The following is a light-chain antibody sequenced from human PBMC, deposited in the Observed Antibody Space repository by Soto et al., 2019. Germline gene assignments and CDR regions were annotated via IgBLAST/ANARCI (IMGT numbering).Light chain of an antibody. Sequence: EIVLTQSPGTLSLSPGERATLSCRASQSVSSSYLAWYQQKPGQPPKLLIYWASTRESGVPDRFSGSGSGTDFTLTISSLQAEDVAVYYCQQYYSTPLTFGQGTKVEIK. CDR3: QQYYSTPLT. CDR2: WAS. V-gene: IGKV4-1*01. CDR1: QSVSSSY. J-gene: IGKJ1*01.